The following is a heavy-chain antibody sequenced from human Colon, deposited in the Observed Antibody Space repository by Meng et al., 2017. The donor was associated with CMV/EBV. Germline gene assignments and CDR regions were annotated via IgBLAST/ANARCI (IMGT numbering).Heavy chain of an antibody. V-gene: IGHV4-38-2*02. J-gene: IGHJ5*02. CDR2: IYHSGST. CDR3: ARVRRSDDFWSGYDANQNWFDP. CDR1: GYSISSGYY. D-gene: IGHD3-3*01. Sequence: GSLRLSCTVSGYSISSGYYWGWIRQPPGKGLEWIGSIYHSGSTYYNPSLKSRVTISVDTSKNQFSLKLSSVTAADTAVYYCARVRRSDDFWSGYDANQNWFDPWGQGTLVTVSS.